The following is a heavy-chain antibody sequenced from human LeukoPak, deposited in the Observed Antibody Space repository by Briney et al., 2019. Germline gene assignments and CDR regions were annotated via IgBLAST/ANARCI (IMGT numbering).Heavy chain of an antibody. J-gene: IGHJ6*02. CDR2: ISSSSSYI. D-gene: IGHD2-15*01. V-gene: IGHV3-21*01. Sequence: PGGSLRLSCAASGFTFSSNSMNWVRQAPGKGLEWVSSISSSSSYIYYADSVKGRFTISRDNAKNSLYLQMNSLRAEDTAVYYCARDNAPDIVVVVAATHYGMDVWGQGTTVTVSS. CDR1: GFTFSSNS. CDR3: ARDNAPDIVVVVAATHYGMDV.